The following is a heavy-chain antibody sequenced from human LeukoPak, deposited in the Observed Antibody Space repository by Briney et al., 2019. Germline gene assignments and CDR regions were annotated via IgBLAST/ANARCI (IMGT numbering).Heavy chain of an antibody. J-gene: IGHJ4*02. CDR1: GDSISNFY. CDR3: ARSPLSTATTFDN. CDR2: IYYSGIT. D-gene: IGHD1-7*01. V-gene: IGHV4-59*12. Sequence: PSETLSLTCTVSGDSISNFYWSWIRQPPGEGLEWNAYIYYSGITGYNPSLKSRVTISLDTSKTQFSLRLSSVTAADTAVYYCARSPLSTATTFDNWGQGTLVTVSS.